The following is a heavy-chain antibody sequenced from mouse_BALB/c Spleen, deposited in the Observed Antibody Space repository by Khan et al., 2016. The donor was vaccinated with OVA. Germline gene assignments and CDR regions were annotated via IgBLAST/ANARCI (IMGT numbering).Heavy chain of an antibody. V-gene: IGHV2-9-2*01. CDR2: IWTGGGT. CDR1: GFSLITYD. Sequence: QVQLKQSGPGLAAPSQRVYITCTVSGFSLITYDISWISQPPGKGLEWLGEIWTGGGTNYNSDFMSRMSISKENSKSNASFKMISLQTDYTAILFCVREWVNSYYFDYWGQGTTLTVSS. D-gene: IGHD1-3*01. J-gene: IGHJ2*01. CDR3: VREWVNSYYFDY.